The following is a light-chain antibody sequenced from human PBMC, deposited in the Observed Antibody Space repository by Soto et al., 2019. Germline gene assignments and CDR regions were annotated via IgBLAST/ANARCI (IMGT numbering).Light chain of an antibody. CDR2: TTS. V-gene: IGKV1-39*01. CDR1: QTIRTY. J-gene: IGKJ4*01. CDR3: QQSYSTPLT. Sequence: DFQMTQSPSSLSASVGDRVTITCRTSQTIRTYLNWYQQRPGQAPKLLIYTTSSLQSGVPSRFSGSASGTDFTLTISSLQPEDFATYYCQQSYSTPLTFGGGTKVEIK.